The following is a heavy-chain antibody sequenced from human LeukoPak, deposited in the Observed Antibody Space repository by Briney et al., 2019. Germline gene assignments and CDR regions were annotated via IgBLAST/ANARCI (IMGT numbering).Heavy chain of an antibody. V-gene: IGHV4-34*01. CDR1: GGSFSGYY. CDR2: INHSGST. J-gene: IGHJ4*02. CDR3: ARGGEYGSGSYSFDY. D-gene: IGHD3-10*01. Sequence: PSETLSLTCAVYGGSFSGYYWSWIRQPPGKGLEWIGEINHSGSTNYNPSLKSRVTISVDTSKNQFSLKLSSVTAADTAVYYCARGGEYGSGSYSFDYCGQGTLVTVSS.